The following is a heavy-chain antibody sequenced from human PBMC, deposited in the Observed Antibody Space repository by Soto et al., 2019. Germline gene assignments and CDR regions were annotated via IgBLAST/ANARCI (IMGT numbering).Heavy chain of an antibody. CDR1: GFTFSTYA. CDR3: ARVVGQREDY. D-gene: IGHD1-26*01. V-gene: IGHV3-30-3*01. J-gene: IGHJ4*02. Sequence: QVQLVESGGGVVQPGRSLRLSCAASGFTFSTYAVHWVRQAPGKGLEWVAVISYDGSTKYYADSVKGRFTISRDNSKNTLFLQMNSLRVEDTAVYYCARVVGQREDYLGQGTLVTISS. CDR2: ISYDGSTK.